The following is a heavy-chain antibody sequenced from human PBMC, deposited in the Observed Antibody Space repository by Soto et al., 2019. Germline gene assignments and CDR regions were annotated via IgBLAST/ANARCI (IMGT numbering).Heavy chain of an antibody. CDR3: ASQNPMSIAAPTNACDI. CDR1: GGTFSSYA. Sequence: ASVKVSCKASGGTFSSYAISWVRQAPGQGLEWMGGIIPIFGTANYAQKFQGRVTITADESTSTAYMELSSLRSEDTAVYYWASQNPMSIAAPTNACDIWGQGTMVTVSS. V-gene: IGHV1-69*13. D-gene: IGHD6-6*01. J-gene: IGHJ3*02. CDR2: IIPIFGTA.